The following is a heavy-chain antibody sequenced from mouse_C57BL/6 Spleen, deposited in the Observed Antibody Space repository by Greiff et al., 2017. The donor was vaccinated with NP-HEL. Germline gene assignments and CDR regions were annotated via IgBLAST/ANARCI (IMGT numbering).Heavy chain of an antibody. Sequence: QVQLQQPGAELVKPGASVKMSCKASGYTFTSYWITWVKQRPGQGLEWIGDIYPGSGSTNYNEKFKSKATLTVDTSSSTAYMQLSSLTSEDSAVYYCARDWGTVPYFDYWGQGTTLTVSS. CDR3: ARDWGTVPYFDY. CDR1: GYTFTSYW. D-gene: IGHD1-1*01. J-gene: IGHJ2*01. V-gene: IGHV1-55*01. CDR2: IYPGSGST.